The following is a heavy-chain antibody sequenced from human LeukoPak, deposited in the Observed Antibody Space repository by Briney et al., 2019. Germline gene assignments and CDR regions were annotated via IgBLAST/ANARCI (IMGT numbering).Heavy chain of an antibody. CDR1: GFTFSTYS. CDR2: ITGDGGGT. Sequence: GGSLRLSCAASGFTFSTYSVNWVRQAPGKRLEWVSAITGDGGGTNHADSVKGRFTISRDNSKNTLYLQMDSLRAEDTAVYYCAKETSSGNFVTIDCWGQGTLVTVSS. V-gene: IGHV3-23*01. J-gene: IGHJ4*02. CDR3: AKETSSGNFVTIDC. D-gene: IGHD1-26*01.